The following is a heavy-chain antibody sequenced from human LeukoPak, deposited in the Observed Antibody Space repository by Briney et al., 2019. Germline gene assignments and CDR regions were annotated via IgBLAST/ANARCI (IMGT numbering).Heavy chain of an antibody. CDR1: GGSISSGSYY. CDR2: IYTSGST. D-gene: IGHD3-22*01. CDR3: ARQEPLYYYDSSGHPWDFDY. Sequence: SETLSLTCTVSGGSISSGSYYWSWIRQPAGKGLEWIGRIYTSGSTNYNPSLKSRVTISVDTSKNQFSLKLSSVTAADTAVYYCARQEPLYYYDSSGHPWDFDYWGQGTLVTVSS. J-gene: IGHJ4*02. V-gene: IGHV4-61*02.